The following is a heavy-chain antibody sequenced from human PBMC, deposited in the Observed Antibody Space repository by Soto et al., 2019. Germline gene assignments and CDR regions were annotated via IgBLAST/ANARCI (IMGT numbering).Heavy chain of an antibody. CDR1: RFTFKNHA. Sequence: GGSLRLSFAAGRFTFKNHAMHWVRQDQGKGLEWVALIWHDGSNKVYADSVKGRFTISRDNSKNTLNLQMNSLRVEDTAVYYCTRAALKGELLDYWGQGT. J-gene: IGHJ4*02. V-gene: IGHV3-33*01. D-gene: IGHD1-26*01. CDR2: IWHDGSNK. CDR3: TRAALKGELLDY.